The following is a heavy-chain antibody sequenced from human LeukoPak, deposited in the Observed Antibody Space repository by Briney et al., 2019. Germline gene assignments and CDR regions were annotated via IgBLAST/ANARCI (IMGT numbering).Heavy chain of an antibody. D-gene: IGHD3-22*01. J-gene: IGHJ4*02. CDR1: GGSISSYY. V-gene: IGHV4-4*07. CDR3: ARALNYDSSGYRVYYFDY. CDR2: IYTSGST. Sequence: SETLSLTCTVSGGSISSYYWSWIRQPAGKGLEWIGRIYTSGSTNYNPSLKSRVTMSVDTSKNQFSLKLSSVTAADTAVYYCARALNYDSSGYRVYYFDYWGQETLVTV.